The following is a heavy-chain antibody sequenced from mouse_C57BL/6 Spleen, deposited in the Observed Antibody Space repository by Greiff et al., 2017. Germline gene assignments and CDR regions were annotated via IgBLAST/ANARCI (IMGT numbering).Heavy chain of an antibody. Sequence: EVKLMESGPGLVKPSQSLSLTCSVTGYSITSGYYWNWIRQFPGNKLEWMGYISYDGSNNYNPSLKNRISITRDTSKNQFFLKLNSVTTEDTATYYCAAITTVVATGVNFDYWGQGTTLTVSS. CDR3: AAITTVVATGVNFDY. CDR1: GYSITSGYY. J-gene: IGHJ2*01. CDR2: ISYDGSN. V-gene: IGHV3-6*01. D-gene: IGHD1-1*01.